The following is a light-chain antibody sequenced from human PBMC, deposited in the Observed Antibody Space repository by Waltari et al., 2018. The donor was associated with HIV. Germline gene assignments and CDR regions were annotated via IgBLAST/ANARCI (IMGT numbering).Light chain of an antibody. V-gene: IGLV3-25*03. CDR1: ALSKQL. Sequence: SFELTQPPSVSVSPGQTARITCSGDALSKQLTFWYQKKPAQAPVLVIYKDTERPSGIPERFSGSTSGTTATLTISGVQAEDEADYYCQSTNVVRMFGGGTKLTVL. CDR3: QSTNVVRM. CDR2: KDT. J-gene: IGLJ3*02.